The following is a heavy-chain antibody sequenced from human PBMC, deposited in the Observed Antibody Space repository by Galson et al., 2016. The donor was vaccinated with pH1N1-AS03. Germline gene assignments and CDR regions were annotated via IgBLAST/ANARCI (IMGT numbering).Heavy chain of an antibody. Sequence: SLRLSCAASEFTFSDYGMHWVRQAPGKGLEWVAVIWYDGSNTYYADSVKGRFTISRDNSKNTLYLQMNGLRADDTAVYYCARNKAGYCTSTTCYGLDVWGQGTTVTVSS. CDR2: IWYDGSNT. J-gene: IGHJ6*02. CDR3: ARNKAGYCTSTTCYGLDV. V-gene: IGHV3-33*01. D-gene: IGHD2-2*01. CDR1: EFTFSDYG.